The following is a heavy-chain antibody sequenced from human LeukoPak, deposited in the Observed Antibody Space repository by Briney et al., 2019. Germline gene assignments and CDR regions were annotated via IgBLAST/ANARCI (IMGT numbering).Heavy chain of an antibody. CDR1: GFTFSSYW. Sequence: GGSLRLSCAASGFTFSSYWMNWARQAPGKGLEWVASINHNGNVNYYVDSVRGRFTISRDNAKNSLYLQMSNLRAEDTAVYFRARGGGLDVWGQGATVTVSS. V-gene: IGHV3-7*03. D-gene: IGHD3-16*01. CDR2: INHNGNVN. J-gene: IGHJ6*02. CDR3: ARGGGLDV.